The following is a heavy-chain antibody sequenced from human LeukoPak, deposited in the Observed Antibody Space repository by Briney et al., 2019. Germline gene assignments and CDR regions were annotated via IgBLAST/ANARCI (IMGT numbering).Heavy chain of an antibody. J-gene: IGHJ4*02. CDR3: ARHESCSNGVCYQINS. CDR2: IYPGDSDT. Sequence: GESLKISCKGSGYSFASYWIGWVRQMPGKGLEWMGIIYPGDSDTRYSPSFQGQVTISADKSISTAYLQWSSLKASDTAMYYCARHESCSNGVCYQINSWGQGTLVTVSS. CDR1: GYSFASYW. D-gene: IGHD2-8*01. V-gene: IGHV5-51*01.